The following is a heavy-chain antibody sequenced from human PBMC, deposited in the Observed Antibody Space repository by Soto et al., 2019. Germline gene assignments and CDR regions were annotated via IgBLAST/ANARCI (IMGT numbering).Heavy chain of an antibody. D-gene: IGHD3-22*01. CDR3: ARYQYDSSGHDYVH. J-gene: IGHJ4*02. CDR1: GYTINRGYY. V-gene: IGHV4-38-2*01. Sequence: SDTLSLTCSVSGYTINRGYYWGWIRQAPGKGLEWIGSIYHRGATYYAPSLKARAAISLDTSNNHFTLRLNSVTVADTAIYYCARYQYDSSGHDYVHWGQGAMVTV. CDR2: IYHRGAT.